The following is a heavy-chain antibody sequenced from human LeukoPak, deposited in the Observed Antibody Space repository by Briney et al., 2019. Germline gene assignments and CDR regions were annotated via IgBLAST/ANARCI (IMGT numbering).Heavy chain of an antibody. Sequence: PSETLSLTCTVSGGSISSTAYYWGWIRQPPRRGLEWIATIYYSGTTYYNPSLESRVTISVDTSKNQFSLKLSSVTAADTSVYYCSRQGVRGTYYYAMDVWGQGTTVTVSS. CDR3: SRQGVRGTYYYAMDV. D-gene: IGHD3-10*01. CDR2: IYYSGTT. CDR1: GGSISSTAYY. V-gene: IGHV4-39*01. J-gene: IGHJ6*02.